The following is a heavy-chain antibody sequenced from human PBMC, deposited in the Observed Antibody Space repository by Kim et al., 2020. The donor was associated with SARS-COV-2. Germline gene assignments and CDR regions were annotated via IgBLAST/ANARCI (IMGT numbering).Heavy chain of an antibody. Sequence: SETLSLTCTVSGGSISSSSYYWGWIRQPPGKGLEWIGSIYYSGSTYYNPSLKSRVTISVDTSKNQFSLKLSSVTAADTAVYYCARHFSGWHIVVVPAAYDYWGQGTLGTVSS. CDR3: ARHFSGWHIVVVPAAYDY. V-gene: IGHV4-39*01. J-gene: IGHJ4*02. CDR1: GGSISSSSYY. CDR2: IYYSGST. D-gene: IGHD2-2*01.